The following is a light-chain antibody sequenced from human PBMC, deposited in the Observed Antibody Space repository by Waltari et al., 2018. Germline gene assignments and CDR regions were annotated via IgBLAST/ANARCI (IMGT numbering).Light chain of an antibody. J-gene: IGKJ1*01. Sequence: LTKSPATLSLSQGERATLSCRASQSVSSYLAWYQQKPGQAPRLLIYGASSRATGIPDRFSGSGSGTEFTLTISSLEPEDFAVYYCQKYSSSPPWTFGQGTKVEIK. CDR1: QSVSSY. V-gene: IGKV3-20*01. CDR2: GAS. CDR3: QKYSSSPPWT.